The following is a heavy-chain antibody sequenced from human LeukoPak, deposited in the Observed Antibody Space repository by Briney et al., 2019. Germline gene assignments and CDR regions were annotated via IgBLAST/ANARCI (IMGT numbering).Heavy chain of an antibody. D-gene: IGHD3-3*01. CDR2: INPNSGGT. Sequence: GASVKVSCKASGYTFTGYYMHWVRQAPGQGLEWMGWINPNSGGTNYAQKFQGRVTMTRDTSISTAYMELSSLRSEDTAVYYCAGMFDFWSGYGYYYGMDVWGQGTTVTVSS. V-gene: IGHV1-2*02. J-gene: IGHJ6*02. CDR3: AGMFDFWSGYGYYYGMDV. CDR1: GYTFTGYY.